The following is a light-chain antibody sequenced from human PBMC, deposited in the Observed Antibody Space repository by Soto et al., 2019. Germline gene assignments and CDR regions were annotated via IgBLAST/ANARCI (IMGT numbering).Light chain of an antibody. J-gene: IGKJ4*01. CDR1: QNFSNS. CDR2: DAS. V-gene: IGKV3-11*01. Sequence: EIVLTQSPATLSLSPGERATLSCRASQNFSNSLAWYQQKPGQAPRLLIYDASTRPTGIPARFSGSGSGTEFTLTISSLEPEDFAVYYCQQRGKWPLTFGGGTKVEIK. CDR3: QQRGKWPLT.